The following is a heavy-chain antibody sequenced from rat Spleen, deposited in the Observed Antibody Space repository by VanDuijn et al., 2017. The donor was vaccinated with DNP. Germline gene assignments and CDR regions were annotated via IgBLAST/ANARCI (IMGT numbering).Heavy chain of an antibody. J-gene: IGHJ2*01. CDR3: ATISYYGYVPFDY. V-gene: IGHV5-19*01. CDR1: GITFSNSG. D-gene: IGHD1-7*01. Sequence: EVQLVESGGGLVQPGRSLKLSCAASGITFSNSGMHWIRQAPTKGLEWVTSISPSGVGTYYRDSVKGRFTIARDNADHTLYLQMYSLRSEDTATYYCATISYYGYVPFDYWGQGVMVTVSS. CDR2: ISPSGVGT.